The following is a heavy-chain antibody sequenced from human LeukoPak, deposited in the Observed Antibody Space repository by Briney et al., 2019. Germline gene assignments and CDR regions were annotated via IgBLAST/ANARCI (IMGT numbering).Heavy chain of an antibody. V-gene: IGHV3-48*01. CDR2: ISSSSSTI. CDR3: ARDFGEVGATPIFDY. Sequence: GGSLRLSCAASGFTFSSYSMNWVRQAPGKGLEWVSYISSSSSTIYYADSVKGRFTISRDNAKNSLYLQMNSLRAEDTAVYYCARDFGEVGATPIFDYWGQGTLVTVSS. D-gene: IGHD1-26*01. J-gene: IGHJ4*02. CDR1: GFTFSSYS.